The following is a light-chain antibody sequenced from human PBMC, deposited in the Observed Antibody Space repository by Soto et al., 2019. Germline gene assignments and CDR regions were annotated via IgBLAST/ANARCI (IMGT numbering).Light chain of an antibody. Sequence: DIQMTQSPSTLSASVGDRVTITCRASQSLSSSLAWYQPKPGKAPRLLIYDASSLESGVPSRFSGSGSGAEFTLTISSLQPDDFASYYCQQYNGYSRTFGQGTKVDIK. CDR1: QSLSSS. V-gene: IGKV1-5*01. CDR3: QQYNGYSRT. J-gene: IGKJ1*01. CDR2: DAS.